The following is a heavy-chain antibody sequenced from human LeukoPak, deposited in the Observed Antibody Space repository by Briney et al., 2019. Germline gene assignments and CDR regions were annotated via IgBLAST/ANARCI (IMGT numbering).Heavy chain of an antibody. D-gene: IGHD6-13*01. CDR2: IYSGGST. CDR3: ARELAGYSSSWYPNYFDY. J-gene: IGHJ4*02. Sequence: GGSLRLSCAASGFSFNGYAMTWVRQAPGKGLEWVSVIYSGGSTYYADSVKGRFTISRDNSKNTLYLQMNSLRAEDTAVYCCARELAGYSSSWYPNYFDYWGQGTLVTVSS. CDR1: GFSFNGYA. V-gene: IGHV3-53*01.